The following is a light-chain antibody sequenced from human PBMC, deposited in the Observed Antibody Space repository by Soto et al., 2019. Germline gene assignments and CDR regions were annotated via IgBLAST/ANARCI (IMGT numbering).Light chain of an antibody. J-gene: IGLJ2*01. V-gene: IGLV1-40*01. Sequence: QSVLTQPPSVSGAPGQRVTISCTGSSSNIGAGYDVHWYQQLPGTAPKLLIYGNSNRPSGVPDRFSGSKSGTSASLAITGLKAEDEADYYCQSYDSSLSVGFGGGTKVTVL. CDR2: GNS. CDR1: SSNIGAGYD. CDR3: QSYDSSLSVG.